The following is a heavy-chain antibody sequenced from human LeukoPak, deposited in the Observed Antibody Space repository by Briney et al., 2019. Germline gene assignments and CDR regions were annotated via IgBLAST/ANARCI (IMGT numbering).Heavy chain of an antibody. J-gene: IGHJ5*02. V-gene: IGHV3-11*06. Sequence: GGSLRLSCAASGFTFSDHYMNWIRQAPGKGLEWISYISGSSGDIKYADSVKGRFTISRDNAKNSLYLQMNSLRDEDTAVYYCSRVARLAAPWGQGTRVT. CDR2: ISGSSGDI. CDR1: GFTFSDHY. CDR3: SRVARLAAP. D-gene: IGHD2-15*01.